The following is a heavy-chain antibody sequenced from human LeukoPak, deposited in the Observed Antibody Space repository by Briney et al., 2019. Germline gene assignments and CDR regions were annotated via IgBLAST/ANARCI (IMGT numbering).Heavy chain of an antibody. CDR1: GYSFTSYW. Sequence: ESLKISCKGSGYSFTSYWIGWVRQMPGKGLEWIGIIYPGDSDTTYSPSFQGQITILADKSISTAYLEWRSLKASDTAMYYCARVGYCSGGSCYSDFENWFDPWGQGTLVTVSS. V-gene: IGHV5-51*01. CDR3: ARVGYCSGGSCYSDFENWFDP. D-gene: IGHD2-15*01. CDR2: IYPGDSDT. J-gene: IGHJ5*02.